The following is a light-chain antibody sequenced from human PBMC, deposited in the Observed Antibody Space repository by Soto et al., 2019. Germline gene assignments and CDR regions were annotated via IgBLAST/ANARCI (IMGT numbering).Light chain of an antibody. J-gene: IGKJ4*01. CDR3: QHRSNWPLT. Sequence: EIVLTQSPGTLSLSPGERATLSCRASQTVSSSYLAWYQQKAGQAPRLLIYGASSRAAGIPDRFSGSGSGTDFTLSISRLEPEDFAVYYCQHRSNWPLTFGGGTKVDIK. CDR1: QTVSSSY. CDR2: GAS. V-gene: IGKV3D-20*02.